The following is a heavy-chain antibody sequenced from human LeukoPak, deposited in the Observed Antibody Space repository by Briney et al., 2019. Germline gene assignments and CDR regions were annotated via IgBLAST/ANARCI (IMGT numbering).Heavy chain of an antibody. Sequence: ASVKVSCKASGYTFTSSDINWVRQAAGQGLEWMGWINPNSGRTGYAQKFQGRVTMTENTSISTAHMELSSLRFDDTAVYYCARGRSGLAAAGTYDYWGQGTLITVSS. V-gene: IGHV1-8*01. CDR2: INPNSGRT. CDR1: GYTFTSSD. J-gene: IGHJ4*02. D-gene: IGHD6-25*01. CDR3: ARGRSGLAAAGTYDY.